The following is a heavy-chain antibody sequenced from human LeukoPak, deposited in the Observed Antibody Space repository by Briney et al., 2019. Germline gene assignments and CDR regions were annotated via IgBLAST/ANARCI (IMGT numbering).Heavy chain of an antibody. J-gene: IGHJ5*02. CDR3: ARDGNIYDILTGRDWFDP. CDR2: INTNTGNP. V-gene: IGHV7-4-1*02. Sequence: ASVKVSCKASGYTFTSYAMNWVRQAPGQGLEWMGWINTNTGNPTYAQGFTGRFVFSLDTSVSTAYLQISSLKAEDTAVYYCARDGNIYDILTGRDWFDPWGQGTLVTVSS. CDR1: GYTFTSYA. D-gene: IGHD3-9*01.